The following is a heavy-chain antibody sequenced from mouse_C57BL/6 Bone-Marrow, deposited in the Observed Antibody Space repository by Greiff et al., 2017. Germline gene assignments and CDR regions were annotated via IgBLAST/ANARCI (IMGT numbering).Heavy chain of an antibody. Sequence: EVKLVESGGGLVQPKGSLKLSCAASGFTFNTYAMHWVRQAPGKGLEWVARIRRKSSNYATYYADSVKDRFTIARDDSQSMLYLQMNNLKTEDKAMYDCVRDHYYCGSRYRVGWYFDVWGTGTTVTVSS. J-gene: IGHJ1*03. CDR3: VRDHYYCGSRYRVGWYFDV. CDR2: IRRKSSNYAT. D-gene: IGHD1-1*01. V-gene: IGHV10-3*01. CDR1: GFTFNTYA.